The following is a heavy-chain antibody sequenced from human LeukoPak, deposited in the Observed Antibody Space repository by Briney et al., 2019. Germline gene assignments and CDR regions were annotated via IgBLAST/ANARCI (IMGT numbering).Heavy chain of an antibody. CDR3: ARENQDVFGVVFDY. D-gene: IGHD3-3*01. Sequence: GGSLRLSCAASGFTFSSYGMHWVRQAPGKGLEWVAVIWYDGSNKYYADSVKGRFTISRDNSKNTLYLQMNSLRAEDTAVYYCARENQDVFGVVFDYWGQGTLVTVSS. CDR1: GFTFSSYG. J-gene: IGHJ4*02. CDR2: IWYDGSNK. V-gene: IGHV3-33*01.